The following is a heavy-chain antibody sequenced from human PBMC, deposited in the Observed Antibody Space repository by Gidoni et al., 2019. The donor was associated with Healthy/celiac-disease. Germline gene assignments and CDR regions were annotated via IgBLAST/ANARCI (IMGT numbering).Heavy chain of an antibody. CDR2: ISSSSIYI. J-gene: IGHJ4*02. CDR3: AKLGIVVVTATQSDY. V-gene: IGHV3-21*01. CDR1: GCTCSSYS. Sequence: EVQLVESGGGRVKPGGYLRLSCAASGCTCSSYSMTWVRQAPGKGLELVSSISSSSIYIYYADSVKGRFTLSRDNAKNSLYLQMNSLSAEDTAVYYCAKLGIVVVTATQSDYWGQGTLVTVSS. D-gene: IGHD2-21*02.